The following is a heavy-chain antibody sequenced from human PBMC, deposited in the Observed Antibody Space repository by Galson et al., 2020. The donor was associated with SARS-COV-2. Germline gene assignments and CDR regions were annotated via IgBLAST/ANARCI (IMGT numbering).Heavy chain of an antibody. J-gene: IGHJ6*03. V-gene: IGHV4-39*01. Sequence: SETLSLTCTVSGGSISTSSAYWGWIRQPPGKGREWIATITYSGSTYYNPSLKSRVVISVDQSKDQFSLRRSSVTAADTAVYYCARRKYYNYYMDVGGKGAAVIISS. CDR1: GGSISTSSAY. CDR2: ITYSGST. CDR3: ARRKYYNYYMDV.